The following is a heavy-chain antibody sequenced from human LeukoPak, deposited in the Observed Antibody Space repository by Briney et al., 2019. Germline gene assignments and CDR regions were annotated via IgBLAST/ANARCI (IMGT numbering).Heavy chain of an antibody. Sequence: SETLSLTCAVYGGSFSGYYWSWIRQPPGKGLEWIGEINHSGSTNYNPSLKSRVTISVDTSKNQFSLKLSSVTAADTAVYYCARDLGGSYNAGAFDIWGQGTMVTVSS. V-gene: IGHV4-34*01. CDR3: ARDLGGSYNAGAFDI. CDR1: GGSFSGYY. CDR2: INHSGST. D-gene: IGHD1-26*01. J-gene: IGHJ3*02.